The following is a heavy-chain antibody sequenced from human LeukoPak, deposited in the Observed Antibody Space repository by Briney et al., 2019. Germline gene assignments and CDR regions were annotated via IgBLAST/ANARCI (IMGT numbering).Heavy chain of an antibody. V-gene: IGHV4-34*01. CDR1: GRSFSGYY. CDR2: ISHSGST. Sequence: SETLSLTCAVYGRSFSGYYWSWIRQPPGKGLEWIGEISHSGSTNYNPSLESRVTISVDTSKNQFSLKLTSATAADTAVYYCAILTNGYGYFDYWGQGTLVTVSS. J-gene: IGHJ4*02. D-gene: IGHD5-18*01. CDR3: AILTNGYGYFDY.